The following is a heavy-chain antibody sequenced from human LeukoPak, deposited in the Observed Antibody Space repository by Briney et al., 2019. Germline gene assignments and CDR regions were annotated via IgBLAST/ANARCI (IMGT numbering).Heavy chain of an antibody. Sequence: SETLSLTCTVSGGSISNYYWSWIRKPPGKGLEWIGYIYYSGSTNYKPSLKSRVTISVDTSKNQFSLKLSSVTAADTAVYYCARLPQPVHYYYYFYMVVWGKGTTVTVSS. J-gene: IGHJ6*03. CDR1: GGSISNYY. V-gene: IGHV4-59*08. CDR2: IYYSGST. D-gene: IGHD6-6*01. CDR3: ARLPQPVHYYYYFYMVV.